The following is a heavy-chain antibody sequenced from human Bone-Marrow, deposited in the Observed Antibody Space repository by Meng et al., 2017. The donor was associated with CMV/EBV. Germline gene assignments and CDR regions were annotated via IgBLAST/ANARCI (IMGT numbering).Heavy chain of an antibody. D-gene: IGHD6-19*01. CDR3: ARDPTDSGYSSGWFADY. V-gene: IGHV1-2*02. CDR2: INPNSGGT. CDR1: GYTFTSYG. J-gene: IGHJ4*02. Sequence: ASVKVSCKASGYTFTSYGISWVRQAPGQGLEWMGWINPNSGGTNYAQKFQGRVTMTRDTSISTAYMELSRLRSDDTAVYYCARDPTDSGYSSGWFADYWGQGTLVTVSS.